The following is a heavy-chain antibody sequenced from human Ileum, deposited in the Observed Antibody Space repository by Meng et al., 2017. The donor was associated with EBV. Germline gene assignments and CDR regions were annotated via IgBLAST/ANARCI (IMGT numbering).Heavy chain of an antibody. Sequence: QWQLQASGPVLVKPSGTLSLTCAVSGDSVSGSDCGSWVRQPPGKGLEWIGEVYHDGATNYHPSLKSRVTISLDKSKNEVNLHLNSLTAADTAVYFCARSSPIVRGLDYWGQGTLVTVSS. D-gene: IGHD3-10*01. CDR3: ARSSPIVRGLDY. CDR2: VYHDGAT. V-gene: IGHV4-4*02. CDR1: GDSVSGSDC. J-gene: IGHJ4*02.